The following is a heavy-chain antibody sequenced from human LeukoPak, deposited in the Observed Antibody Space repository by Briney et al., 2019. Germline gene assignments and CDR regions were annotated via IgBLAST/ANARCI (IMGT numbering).Heavy chain of an antibody. J-gene: IGHJ6*03. Sequence: ASVKVSCKASGGTFSYYAITWVRQAPGQGLEWMGRIIPILGATNYAQKFQGRITITADNSTATAFMELSNLRSEDTALYYCAKADYAYFYMDAWGTGTTVSVSS. CDR1: GGTFSYYA. V-gene: IGHV1-69*04. CDR3: AKADYAYFYMDA. D-gene: IGHD3-16*01. CDR2: IIPILGAT.